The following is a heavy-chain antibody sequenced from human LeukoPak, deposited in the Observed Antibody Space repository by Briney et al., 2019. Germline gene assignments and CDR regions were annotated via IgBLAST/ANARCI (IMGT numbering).Heavy chain of an antibody. CDR1: GGSISSYY. V-gene: IGHV4-59*08. Sequence: SETLSLTCTVSGGSISSYYWSWIRQPPGKGLEWLGYIYYSGTTNYNPSLKSRVTISVDTSKNQFSLKLSSVTAADTAVYYCARQAEWELLYYFDYWGQGTLVTVSS. D-gene: IGHD1-26*01. J-gene: IGHJ4*02. CDR2: IYYSGTT. CDR3: ARQAEWELLYYFDY.